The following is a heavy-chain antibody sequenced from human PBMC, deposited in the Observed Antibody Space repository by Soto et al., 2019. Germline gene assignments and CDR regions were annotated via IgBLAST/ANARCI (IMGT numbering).Heavy chain of an antibody. CDR2: ISSDGRNE. CDR3: VRGNLAHNIPGWWFDP. J-gene: IGHJ5*02. D-gene: IGHD1-20*01. CDR1: GITFRTYA. V-gene: IGHV3-30*04. Sequence: QVQLVESGGGVVQPGGSLRLSCAASGITFRTYALHWVRQAPGKGLECVATISSDGRNEYYTDSVKGRFTISRDDSRNTVYLQMSSLRVEDTAVYHCVRGNLAHNIPGWWFDPWGQGTQVTVSS.